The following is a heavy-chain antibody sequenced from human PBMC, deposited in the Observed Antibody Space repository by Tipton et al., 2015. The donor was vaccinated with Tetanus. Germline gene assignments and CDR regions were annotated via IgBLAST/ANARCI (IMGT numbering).Heavy chain of an antibody. J-gene: IGHJ3*01. CDR2: IFHSGST. V-gene: IGHV4-59*01. CDR1: GFIFSSYT. D-gene: IGHD2-2*01. Sequence: LRLSCEVSGFIFSSYTMNWIRQPPGKGLEWIAYIFHSGSTNYSPSLKSRVAISMDTSKNQISLKLSSVTAADTAVYYCARRSYCSSSRCFDAFDLWGQGTMVTVSS. CDR3: ARRSYCSSSRCFDAFDL.